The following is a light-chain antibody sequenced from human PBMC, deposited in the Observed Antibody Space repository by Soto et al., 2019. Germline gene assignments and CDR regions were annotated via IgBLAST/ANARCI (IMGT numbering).Light chain of an antibody. V-gene: IGKV3-20*01. Sequence: EIVLTQFPDTLSLSPGERAILSCRASQSVSSSSLAWYQQKRGQAPRLLIHGASSRATGIPDRFSGSGSGTDFTLTISRLEPEDFAVYYCQQYGSSPRTFGQGTKVEV. CDR3: QQYGSSPRT. CDR1: QSVSSSS. CDR2: GAS. J-gene: IGKJ1*01.